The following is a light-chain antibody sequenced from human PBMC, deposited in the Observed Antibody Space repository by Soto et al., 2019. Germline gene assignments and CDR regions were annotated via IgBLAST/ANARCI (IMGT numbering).Light chain of an antibody. CDR3: MHGTHSPIT. CDR1: QSLVNSDGIAY. V-gene: IGKV2-30*01. CDR2: KVS. J-gene: IGKJ5*01. Sequence: DVVRTQSPLSLPVTLLQPASISCRSNQSLVNSDGIAYFSWFQQRPGRSPRRLIYKVSNRDSGVPARFSGSGSGTDFALKISSVEAEDVGVYYCMHGTHSPITFGQGTRLEIK.